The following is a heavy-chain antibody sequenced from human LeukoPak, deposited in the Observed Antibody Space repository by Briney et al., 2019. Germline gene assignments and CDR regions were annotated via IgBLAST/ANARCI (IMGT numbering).Heavy chain of an antibody. V-gene: IGHV4-30-2*01. D-gene: IGHD3-3*01. Sequence: PSQTLSLTCTVSGSSISSGGYYWSWIRQPPGKGLEWIGYIYHSGSTYYNPSLKSRVTISVDRSKNQFSLKLSSVTAADTAVYYCAGGVFFGVVIHIHAFDIWGQGTMVTVSS. J-gene: IGHJ3*02. CDR2: IYHSGST. CDR1: GSSISSGGYY. CDR3: AGGVFFGVVIHIHAFDI.